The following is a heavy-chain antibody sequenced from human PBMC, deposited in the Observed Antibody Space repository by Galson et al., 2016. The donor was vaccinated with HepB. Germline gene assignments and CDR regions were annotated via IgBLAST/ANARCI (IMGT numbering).Heavy chain of an antibody. CDR1: GFTFSSYG. CDR2: ISNDGGNK. J-gene: IGHJ4*02. D-gene: IGHD2-2*01. CDR3: AKDGRIYCSSASCHDHFHY. Sequence: SLRLSCAASGFTFSSYGMHWVRQAPGKGLEWVACISNDGGNKKYADSVKGRFTISRDNSKKTLYLQMNSLRAEDTAVYYCAKDGRIYCSSASCHDHFHYWGQGTLVTVSS. V-gene: IGHV3-30*18.